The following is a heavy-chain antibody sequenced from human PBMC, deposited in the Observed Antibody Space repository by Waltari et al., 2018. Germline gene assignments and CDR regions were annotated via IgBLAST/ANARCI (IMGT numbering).Heavy chain of an antibody. J-gene: IGHJ4*02. D-gene: IGHD4-4*01. CDR1: GGTFSSYT. V-gene: IGHV1-69*02. CDR3: ASSPTVTGGTY. Sequence: QVQLVQSGAEVKKPGSSVKVSCKASGGTFSSYTISWVRQAPGQGLEWMGRIIPILGIANYAQKFQGRVTITADKSTSTAYMELSSLRSEDTAVYYCASSPTVTGGTYWGQGTLVTVSS. CDR2: IIPILGIA.